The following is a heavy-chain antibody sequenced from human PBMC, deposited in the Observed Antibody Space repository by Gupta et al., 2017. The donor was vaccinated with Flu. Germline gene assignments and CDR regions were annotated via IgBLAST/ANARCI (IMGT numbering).Heavy chain of an antibody. V-gene: IGHV3-33*01. J-gene: IGHJ4*02. Sequence: VQVVESGGGVVQPGRSLRLSCAASVFTFSSYGMHWARQAPGKGLEWVAVIGHDGIIHHYEDAVRGRFTIARDNSKNTVSLQMDSLRAEDTAVYYCARDLTSGYRDDWGQGTRVTVSS. CDR1: VFTFSSYG. CDR3: ARDLTSGYRDD. CDR2: IGHDGIIH. D-gene: IGHD6-13*01.